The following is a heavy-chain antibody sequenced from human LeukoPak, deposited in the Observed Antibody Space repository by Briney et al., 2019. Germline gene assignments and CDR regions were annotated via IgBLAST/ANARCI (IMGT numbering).Heavy chain of an antibody. Sequence: GSSVKVSCKASGGTFSSYAISWVRQAPGQGLEWMGGLIPIFGTANYAQKFQGRVTITTDESTSTAYMELSSLRSEDTAVYYCARSSTGTTSFNYYYYYYMDVWGKGNTVTVSS. D-gene: IGHD1-7*01. CDR1: GGTFSSYA. CDR3: ARSSTGTTSFNYYYYYYMDV. V-gene: IGHV1-69*05. J-gene: IGHJ6*03. CDR2: LIPIFGTA.